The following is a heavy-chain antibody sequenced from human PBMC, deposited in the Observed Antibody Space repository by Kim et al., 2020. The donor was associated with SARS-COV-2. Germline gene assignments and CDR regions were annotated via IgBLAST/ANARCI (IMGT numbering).Heavy chain of an antibody. D-gene: IGHD3-10*01. CDR2: IYSGGST. V-gene: IGHV3-66*02. Sequence: GGSLRLSCAASGFTVSSNYMSWVRQAPGKGLEWVSVIYSGGSTYYADSVKGRFTISRDNSKNTLYLQMNSLRAEDTAVYYCAREDTWDMVRGVIVSPYYYYYYGMDVWGQGTTVTVSS. CDR1: GFTVSSNY. J-gene: IGHJ6*01. CDR3: AREDTWDMVRGVIVSPYYYYYYGMDV.